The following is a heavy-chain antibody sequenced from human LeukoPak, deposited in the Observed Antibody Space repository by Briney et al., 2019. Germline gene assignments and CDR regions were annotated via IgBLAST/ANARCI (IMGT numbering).Heavy chain of an antibody. CDR3: AKDYRAWGDYAYNY. V-gene: IGHV3-23*01. D-gene: IGHD4-17*01. CDR1: GFIFSNYA. J-gene: IGHJ4*02. Sequence: GGSLRLSCAASGFIFSNYAMSWVRQAPGKGLEWVSTISGSDDSTYYADSVRGRFTISRDNSKNTMYLQMNSLRAEDTAVYYCAKDYRAWGDYAYNYWGQGTLVTVSS. CDR2: ISGSDDST.